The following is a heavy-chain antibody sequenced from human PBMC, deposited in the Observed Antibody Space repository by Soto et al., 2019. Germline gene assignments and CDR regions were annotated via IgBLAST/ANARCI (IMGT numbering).Heavy chain of an antibody. J-gene: IGHJ6*02. CDR2: ISAYNGNT. Sequence: EASVKVSCKASGYTFTNYGISWVRQAPGQGLEWMGWISAYNGNTNYAQKLQGRVTMTTDTSTSTAYMELRSLRSDDTAVYYCASVSGSYYGVGYYYYGMDVWGQGTTVTVSS. D-gene: IGHD1-26*01. V-gene: IGHV1-18*04. CDR1: GYTFTNYG. CDR3: ASVSGSYYGVGYYYYGMDV.